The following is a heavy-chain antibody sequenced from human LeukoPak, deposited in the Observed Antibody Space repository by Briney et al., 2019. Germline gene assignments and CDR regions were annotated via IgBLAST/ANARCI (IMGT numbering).Heavy chain of an antibody. J-gene: IGHJ4*02. CDR1: GFTFSDYY. V-gene: IGHV3-11*01. Sequence: GGSPRLSCAASGFTFSDYYMSWIRQVPGKGLEWVSYISSGGSPIYYAESVKGRFTISRDNAKNSLYLQMNSLRAEDTAVYYCARADYALEYWGQGTLVTVSS. CDR3: ARADYALEY. CDR2: ISSGGSPI. D-gene: IGHD4-17*01.